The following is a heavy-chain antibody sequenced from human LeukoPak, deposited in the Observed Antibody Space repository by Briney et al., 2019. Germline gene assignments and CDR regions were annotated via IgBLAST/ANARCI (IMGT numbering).Heavy chain of an antibody. V-gene: IGHV4-31*03. CDR1: GGSISSGGYY. D-gene: IGHD3-10*01. Sequence: SQTLSLTCTVSGGSISSGGYYWSWIRQHPGKGLEWIGYIYYSGSTYYNPSLKSRVTISVDTSKNQFSLKLSSVTAADTAVYYCARRYYGSGSYYYFDYWGQGTLVTVSS. CDR3: ARRYYGSGSYYYFDY. J-gene: IGHJ4*02. CDR2: IYYSGST.